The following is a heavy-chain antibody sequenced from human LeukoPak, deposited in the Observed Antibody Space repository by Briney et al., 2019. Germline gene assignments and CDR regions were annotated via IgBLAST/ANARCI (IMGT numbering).Heavy chain of an antibody. CDR1: GGSISSYY. V-gene: IGHV4-4*07. J-gene: IGHJ5*02. D-gene: IGHD3-3*01. CDR2: IYTSGST. Sequence: SETLSLTCTVSGGSISSYYWSWIRQPAGKGLEWIGRIYTSGSTNYNPSLKSRVTMSVDTSKNQFSLKLSSVTAADTAVYYCARDYDLWSGYPNNWFDPWGQGTLVTVSS. CDR3: ARDYDLWSGYPNNWFDP.